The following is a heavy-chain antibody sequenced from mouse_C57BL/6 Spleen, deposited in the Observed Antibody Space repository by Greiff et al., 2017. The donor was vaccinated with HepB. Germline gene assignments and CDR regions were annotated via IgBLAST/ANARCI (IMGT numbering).Heavy chain of an antibody. D-gene: IGHD1-1*01. CDR2: IDPETGGT. CDR3: TCTVLSGSSPDAMDY. V-gene: IGHV1-15*01. Sequence: VQLQQSGAELVRPGASVTLSCKASGYTFTDYEMHWVKQTPVHGLEWIGAIDPETGGTAYNQKFKGKAILTADKSSRTAYMELRSLTSEDSAVYYCTCTVLSGSSPDAMDYWGQGTSVTVSS. CDR1: GYTFTDYE. J-gene: IGHJ4*01.